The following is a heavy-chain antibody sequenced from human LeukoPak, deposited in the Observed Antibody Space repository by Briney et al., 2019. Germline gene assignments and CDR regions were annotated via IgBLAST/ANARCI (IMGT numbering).Heavy chain of an antibody. D-gene: IGHD6-19*01. CDR2: IYYSGST. CDR1: GGSISSYY. CDR3: ARTLAVAGVNWFDP. V-gene: IGHV4-59*01. J-gene: IGHJ5*02. Sequence: PSETLSLTCTVSGGSISSYYWSWIRQPPGKGLEWIGYIYYSGSTNYNPSLKSRVTISVDTSKNQFSLKLSSVTAADTAVYYCARTLAVAGVNWFDPWGQGTLVTVSS.